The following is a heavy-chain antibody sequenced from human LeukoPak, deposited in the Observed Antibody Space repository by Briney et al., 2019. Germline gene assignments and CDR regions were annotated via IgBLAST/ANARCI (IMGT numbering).Heavy chain of an antibody. D-gene: IGHD5-18*01. V-gene: IGHV3-48*01. CDR3: ARAFRGYTFGFDS. J-gene: IGHJ4*02. CDR1: GFTFSSYS. Sequence: GGSLRLSCAASGFTFSSYSMNWVRQAPGKGLEWVSYISSSSSTIYYADSVKGRFTISRDNAKNSLYLQMNSLRAEDTSVYYCARAFRGYTFGFDSWGQGTLVTVSS. CDR2: ISSSSSTI.